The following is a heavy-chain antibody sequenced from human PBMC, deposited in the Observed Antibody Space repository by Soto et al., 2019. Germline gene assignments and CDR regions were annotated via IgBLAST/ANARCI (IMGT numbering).Heavy chain of an antibody. CDR1: GYTFTTYG. V-gene: IGHV1-18*04. CDR2: VSPYNGDT. Sequence: ASVKVSCKAFGYTFTTYGINWVRQAPGQGLEWMGWVSPYNGDTTYAQKVQGRVTMTTDTSTRTAYLELRSLRFDDTAVYYCAREVGHMDVWGQGTRVTVSS. CDR3: AREVGHMDV. J-gene: IGHJ6*02.